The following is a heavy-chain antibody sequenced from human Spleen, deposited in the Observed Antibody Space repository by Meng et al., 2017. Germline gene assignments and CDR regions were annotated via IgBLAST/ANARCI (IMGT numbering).Heavy chain of an antibody. CDR1: GGSFSGYY. D-gene: IGHD6-13*01. V-gene: IGHV4-34*01. Sequence: GSLRLSCAVYGGSFSGYYWSWIRQPPGKGREWIGEINHSGSTNYNPSLKSRVTISVDTSKNQFSLKLSSVTAADTAVYYCARGHSSWYAFDIWGQGTMVTVSS. CDR3: ARGHSSWYAFDI. J-gene: IGHJ3*02. CDR2: INHSGST.